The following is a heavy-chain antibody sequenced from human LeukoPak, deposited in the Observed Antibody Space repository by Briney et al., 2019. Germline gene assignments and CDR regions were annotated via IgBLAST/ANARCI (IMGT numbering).Heavy chain of an antibody. CDR3: ARDQNGGGTFDI. Sequence: PGGSLRLSCAASGFTFSSYSMNWVRQAPGKGLEWVSSISSSSSYIYYADSVKGRFTISRDNAKNSLYLQMNSLRAEDTAVYYCARDQNGGGTFDIWGQGTMVTVSS. D-gene: IGHD2-15*01. V-gene: IGHV3-21*01. CDR1: GFTFSSYS. CDR2: ISSSSSYI. J-gene: IGHJ3*02.